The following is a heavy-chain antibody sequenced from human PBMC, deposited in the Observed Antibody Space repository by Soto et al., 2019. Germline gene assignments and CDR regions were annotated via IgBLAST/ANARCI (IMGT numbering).Heavy chain of an antibody. V-gene: IGHV4-31*03. CDR3: ARGAPEAAGPPLYYYYGMDV. J-gene: IGHJ6*02. D-gene: IGHD6-13*01. CDR2: IYYSGST. CDR1: GGSISSGGYY. Sequence: TSETLSLTCTVSGGSISSGGYYWSWIRQHPGKGLEWIGYIYYSGSTYYNPSLKSRVTISVDTSKNQFSLKLSSVTAADTAVYYCARGAPEAAGPPLYYYYGMDVWGQGTTVTVSS.